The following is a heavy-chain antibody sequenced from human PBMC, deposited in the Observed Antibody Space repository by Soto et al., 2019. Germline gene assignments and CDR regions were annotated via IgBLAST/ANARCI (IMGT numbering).Heavy chain of an antibody. CDR2: INHSGST. V-gene: IGHV4-34*01. CDR3: ERYRTSWSGGYSYYFYGMDV. Sequence: QVQLQQWGAGLLKPSETLSLTCAVYGGSFSGYYWNWIRQPPGKGLDWIGEINHSGSTNYNPSLKSRVTISIDTSKNQFSLKMTSVTAADTAVYFCERYRTSWSGGYSYYFYGMDVWGQGTTVTVSS. CDR1: GGSFSGYY. D-gene: IGHD2-2*01. J-gene: IGHJ6*02.